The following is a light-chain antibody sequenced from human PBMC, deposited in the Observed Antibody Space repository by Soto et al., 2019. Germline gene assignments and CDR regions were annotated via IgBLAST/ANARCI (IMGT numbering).Light chain of an antibody. Sequence: QSALTQPRAVSGSPGQSVTISCTGTSSDVGGYNYVSWYQQHPGKAPKLMIYDVNKRPSGVPDRFSGSKSGNTASLTISGLQAEDEADCYCCSYAGSYTLYVFGTGTKVTVL. CDR2: DVN. CDR3: CSYAGSYTLYV. J-gene: IGLJ1*01. CDR1: SSDVGGYNY. V-gene: IGLV2-11*01.